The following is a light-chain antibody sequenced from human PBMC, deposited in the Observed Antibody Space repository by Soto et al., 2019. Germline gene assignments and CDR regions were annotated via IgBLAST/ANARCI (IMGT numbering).Light chain of an antibody. CDR1: SSDVGSYNY. Sequence: QSVLTQPASVSGSPGQSITISCAGTSSDVGSYNYVSWYQQHPGKAPKLMIYEVSNRPSGVSSRFSGSKSGNTASLTISGLQAEDEADYCCSSYTSSSTLFGNGTKVTV. CDR3: SSYTSSSTL. V-gene: IGLV2-14*01. CDR2: EVS. J-gene: IGLJ1*01.